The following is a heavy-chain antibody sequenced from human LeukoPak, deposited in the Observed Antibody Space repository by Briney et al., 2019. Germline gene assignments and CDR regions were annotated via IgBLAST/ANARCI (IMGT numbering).Heavy chain of an antibody. CDR2: FYSGGST. Sequence: GGSLRLSCAASGFTVSSNYMSWVRQAPGKGLEWVSVFYSGGSTYYADSVKGRFTISRDNSKNTLYLQMNSLRAEDTAVYYCARDLGPYGGNFDYWGQGTLVTVSS. CDR1: GFTVSSNY. D-gene: IGHD4-23*01. CDR3: ARDLGPYGGNFDY. J-gene: IGHJ4*02. V-gene: IGHV3-53*01.